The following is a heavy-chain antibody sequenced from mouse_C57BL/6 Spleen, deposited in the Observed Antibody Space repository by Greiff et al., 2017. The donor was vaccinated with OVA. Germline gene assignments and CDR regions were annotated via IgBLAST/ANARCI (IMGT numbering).Heavy chain of an antibody. CDR2: IYPGDGDT. D-gene: IGHD1-1*01. J-gene: IGHJ4*01. V-gene: IGHV1-82*01. CDR1: GYAFSSSW. CDR3: ARSGTTVVGMDY. Sequence: QVQLKKSGPELVKPGASVKISCKASGYAFSSSWMNWVKQRPGKGLEWIGRIYPGDGDTNYNGKFKGKATLTADKSSSTAYMQLSSLTSEDSAVYFCARSGTTVVGMDYWGQGTSVTVSS.